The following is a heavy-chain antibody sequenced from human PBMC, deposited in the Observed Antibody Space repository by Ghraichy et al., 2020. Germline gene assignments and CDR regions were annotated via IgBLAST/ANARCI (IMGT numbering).Heavy chain of an antibody. J-gene: IGHJ4*02. Sequence: SETLSLTCAVSGGSISSSNWWSWVRQPPGKGLEWIGEIYHSGSTNYNPSLKSRVTISVDKSKNQFSLKLSSVTAADTAVYYCARATWGGASWYEIWGQGTLVTVSS. CDR3: ARATWGGASWYEI. D-gene: IGHD6-13*01. CDR2: IYHSGST. CDR1: GGSISSSNW. V-gene: IGHV4-4*02.